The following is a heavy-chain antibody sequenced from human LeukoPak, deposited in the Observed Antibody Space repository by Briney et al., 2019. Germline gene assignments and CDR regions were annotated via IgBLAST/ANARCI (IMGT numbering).Heavy chain of an antibody. V-gene: IGHV3-23*01. CDR1: GFTFSSYA. J-gene: IGHJ4*02. Sequence: PGGSLRLSCAASGFTFSSYAMSWVRQAPGKGLEWVSAISGGGGSTYYADSVKGRFTISRDNSKNTLYLQMNSLRAEDTAVYYCAKDPDELNYDYVWGSYPLYFDYWGQGTLVTVSS. CDR2: ISGGGGST. CDR3: AKDPDELNYDYVWGSYPLYFDY. D-gene: IGHD3-16*02.